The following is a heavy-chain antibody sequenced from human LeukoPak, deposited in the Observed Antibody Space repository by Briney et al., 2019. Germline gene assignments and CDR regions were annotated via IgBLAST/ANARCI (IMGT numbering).Heavy chain of an antibody. D-gene: IGHD3-16*01. Sequence: SETLSLTCTVSGGSISSYYWSWIRQPPGKGLEWIGYIYYSGSTNYNPSLKSRVTISVDTSKNQFSLKLSSVTAADTAVYYCARGGGGTQGYYYYYMDVWGKGTTVTVSS. CDR1: GGSISSYY. J-gene: IGHJ6*03. CDR2: IYYSGST. CDR3: ARGGGGTQGYYYYYMDV. V-gene: IGHV4-59*08.